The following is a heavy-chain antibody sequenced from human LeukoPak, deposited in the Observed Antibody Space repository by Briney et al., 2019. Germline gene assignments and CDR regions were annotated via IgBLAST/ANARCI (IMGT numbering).Heavy chain of an antibody. CDR3: ARDCVIVGAPCYDY. V-gene: IGHV3-7*01. J-gene: IGHJ4*02. CDR2: IKQDGSEK. CDR1: GFTFKTYA. Sequence: GGPLRLSCAASGFTFKTYAMTWVRQAPGKGLEWVANIKQDGSEKYSVDSVKGRFTISRDNAKSSLYLQMNSLRAEDTAVYYCARDCVIVGAPCYDYWGQGTLVTVSS. D-gene: IGHD1-26*01.